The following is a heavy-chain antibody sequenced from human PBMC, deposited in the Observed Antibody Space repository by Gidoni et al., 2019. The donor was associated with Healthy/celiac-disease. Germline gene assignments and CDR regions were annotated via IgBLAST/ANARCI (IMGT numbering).Heavy chain of an antibody. CDR1: GYTLHGYY. D-gene: IGHD6-13*01. V-gene: IGHV1-2*04. CDR2: INPNSGGT. J-gene: IGHJ3*02. CDR3: ARDGLAAAGGHAFDI. Sequence: QVQLVQSGAEVKKPGASVKVSCTGSGYTLHGYYIHWVRQDPGQGLEWTVWINPNSGGTNYAQKFQGWVTRTRDTSISTAYMELSRRRSDDTAGYYCARDGLAAAGGHAFDIWGQGTMVTVSS.